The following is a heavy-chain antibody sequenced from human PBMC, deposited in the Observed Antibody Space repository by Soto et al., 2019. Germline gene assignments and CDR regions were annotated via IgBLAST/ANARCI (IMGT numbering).Heavy chain of an antibody. J-gene: IGHJ5*01. CDR2: IYYSGST. Sequence: PSETLSLTCPVSGGPNSSSSYYWGGIRDPPGKGVEWIGSIYYSGSTYYNRSLKSPVTISVDTSYNRFSLKLSSVTAADTAVYYCARRIQRWNWFDSWGQGTLVTVSS. CDR1: GGPNSSSSYY. D-gene: IGHD5-18*01. V-gene: IGHV4-39*01. CDR3: ARRIQRWNWFDS.